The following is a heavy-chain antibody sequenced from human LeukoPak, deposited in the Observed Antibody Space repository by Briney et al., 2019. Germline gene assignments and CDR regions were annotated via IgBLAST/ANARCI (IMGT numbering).Heavy chain of an antibody. CDR3: ARGSGDFDY. V-gene: IGHV3-7*03. CDR2: IKQDGSEK. D-gene: IGHD6-19*01. CDR1: SEW. Sequence: SEWMWGVGEALGKGLEWVANIKQDGSEKYYVDSVRGRFTISRDNAKNSLYLQMNSLRAEDTAVYYCARGSGDFDYWGQGTLVTVSS. J-gene: IGHJ4*02.